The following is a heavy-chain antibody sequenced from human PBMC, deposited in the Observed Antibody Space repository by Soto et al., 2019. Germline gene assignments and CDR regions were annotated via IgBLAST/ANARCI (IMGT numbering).Heavy chain of an antibody. V-gene: IGHV4-4*07. J-gene: IGHJ6*02. CDR1: GGSIRSYY. D-gene: IGHD1-26*01. CDR2: IYTSGST. Sequence: QVQLQESGPGLVTPSETLSLTCNVSGGSIRSYYWSWVRQPAGKPLEWIGRIYTSGSTNYNPSLKSRVSMSVDTSKNQFSLEVTSVTAADTAVYYCAREGASGFGMDVWGLGTTVTVSS. CDR3: AREGASGFGMDV.